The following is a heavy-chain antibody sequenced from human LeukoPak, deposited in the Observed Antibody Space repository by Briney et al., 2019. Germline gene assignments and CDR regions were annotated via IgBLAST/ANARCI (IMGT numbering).Heavy chain of an antibody. J-gene: IGHJ4*02. V-gene: IGHV3-23*01. CDR1: GFTFSSYA. CDR3: AKGSYNYYDSSGYFDY. D-gene: IGHD3-22*01. CDR2: ISGSGGST. Sequence: PGGSLRLSCAASGFTFSSYAMSWVRQAPGKGLEWVSAISGSGGSTYYADSVKGRFTIPRDNSKNTLYLQMNSLRAEDTAVYYCAKGSYNYYDSSGYFDYWGQGTLVTVSS.